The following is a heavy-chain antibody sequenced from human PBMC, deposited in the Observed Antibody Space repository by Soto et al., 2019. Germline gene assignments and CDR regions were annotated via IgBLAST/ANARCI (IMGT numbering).Heavy chain of an antibody. CDR3: ARGRYCSSTSCFRGAIWFDP. CDR2: ISYDGSNK. CDR1: GFTFSSYA. Sequence: QVQLVESGGGVVQPGRSLRLSCTASGFTFSSYAMHWVRQAPGKGLEWVAVISYDGSNKYYADSVKGRFTISRDNSKNTLSQEMNSLRAEDTAVYYCARGRYCSSTSCFRGAIWFDPWGQGTLVTVSS. D-gene: IGHD2-2*01. J-gene: IGHJ5*02. V-gene: IGHV3-30-3*01.